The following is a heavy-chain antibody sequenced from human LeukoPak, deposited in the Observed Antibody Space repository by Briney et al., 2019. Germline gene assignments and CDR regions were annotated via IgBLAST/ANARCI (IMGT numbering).Heavy chain of an antibody. CDR3: ARSPTYYDFWSGYKFIDY. CDR1: GFPFHNYW. Sequence: GGSLRLSCVASGFPFHNYWMTWVRQAPGTGLEWVANIKQDGSEKYYVDSVKGRFTISRDNAKNSLYLQMNSLRAEDTAVYYCARSPTYYDFWSGYKFIDYWGQGTLVTVSA. CDR2: IKQDGSEK. J-gene: IGHJ4*02. D-gene: IGHD3-3*01. V-gene: IGHV3-7*01.